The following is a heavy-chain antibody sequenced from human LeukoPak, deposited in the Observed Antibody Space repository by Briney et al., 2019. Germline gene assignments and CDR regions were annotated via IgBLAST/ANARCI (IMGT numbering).Heavy chain of an antibody. J-gene: IGHJ6*02. V-gene: IGHV3-30-3*01. Sequence: GGSLSLSCAASGFTFSSYAMHWVRQAPGKGLEWVAVISYDGGNKYYADSVKGRFTISRDNSKNTLYLQMNSLRAEDTAVYYCAKDGLGYSYGYAHNYGMDVWGQGTTVTVSS. CDR3: AKDGLGYSYGYAHNYGMDV. CDR1: GFTFSSYA. D-gene: IGHD5-18*01. CDR2: ISYDGGNK.